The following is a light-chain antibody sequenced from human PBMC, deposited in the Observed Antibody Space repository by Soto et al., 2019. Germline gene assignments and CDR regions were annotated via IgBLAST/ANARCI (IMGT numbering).Light chain of an antibody. Sequence: DIQMTQSPSPLSASVGDRVTITCRASQSSSWLAWYQQKPGKAPKLLIYKASSLESGVPSRFSGSGSGTEFTLTISSLQPDDFATYYCQHPGTFGQGTKVEIK. CDR3: QHPGT. J-gene: IGKJ1*01. CDR2: KAS. V-gene: IGKV1-5*03. CDR1: QSSSW.